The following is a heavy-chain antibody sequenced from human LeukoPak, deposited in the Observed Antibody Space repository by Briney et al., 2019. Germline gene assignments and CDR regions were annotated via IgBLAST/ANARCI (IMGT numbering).Heavy chain of an antibody. D-gene: IGHD3-22*01. CDR2: ISSSSYI. V-gene: IGHV3-21*01. CDR1: GFTFSSYS. J-gene: IGHJ4*02. CDR3: AREETGAYYYDSSGHYLY. Sequence: GGSLRLSCAASGFTFSSYSKNWVRQAPGKGLDLVSSISSSSYIYYADSVKGRFTISRDNAKNSLYLQMNSLRAEDTAVYYCAREETGAYYYDSSGHYLYWGQGTLVTVSS.